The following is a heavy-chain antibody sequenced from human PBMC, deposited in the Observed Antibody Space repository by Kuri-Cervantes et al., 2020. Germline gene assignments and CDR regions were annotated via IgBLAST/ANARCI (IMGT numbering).Heavy chain of an antibody. Sequence: GESLKISCAASGFTFSSYWMHWVRQAPGKGLEWVAVIWYDGSNKYYADSVKGRFTISRDNSKNTLYLQMNSLRAEDTAVYYCARDGRYCSGGNCYSGFDYWGQGTLVTVSS. D-gene: IGHD2-15*01. CDR1: GFTFSSYW. V-gene: IGHV3-33*08. CDR2: IWYDGSNK. CDR3: ARDGRYCSGGNCYSGFDY. J-gene: IGHJ4*02.